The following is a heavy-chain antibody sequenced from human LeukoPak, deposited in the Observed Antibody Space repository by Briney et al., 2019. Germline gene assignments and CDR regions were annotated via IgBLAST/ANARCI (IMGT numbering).Heavy chain of an antibody. J-gene: IGHJ4*02. CDR2: INHSGST. D-gene: IGHD3-9*01. CDR1: GGSFSGYY. CDR3: ARGGNIHDILTGYYSPYYFDY. Sequence: SETLSLTCAVYGGSFSGYYWSWIRQPPGKGREWIGEINHSGSTNYNPSLKSRVTISVDTSKNQFSLKLSSVTAADTAVYYCARGGNIHDILTGYYSPYYFDYWGQGTLVTVSS. V-gene: IGHV4-34*01.